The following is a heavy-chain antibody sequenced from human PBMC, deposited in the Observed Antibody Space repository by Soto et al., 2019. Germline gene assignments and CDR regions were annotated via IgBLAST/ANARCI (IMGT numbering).Heavy chain of an antibody. J-gene: IGHJ4*02. Sequence: QVQLVQSGAEVKKPGASVKVSCKASGYTFTSYGISWVRQAPGQGREWMGWISAYNGNTNYAQKLQGRVTMTTDTSTSTVYMELRSLRSDDTAVYYCASDPITMGGSCYNYWGQGTLVTVSS. V-gene: IGHV1-18*01. CDR3: ASDPITMGGSCYNY. CDR1: GYTFTSYG. D-gene: IGHD2-15*01. CDR2: ISAYNGNT.